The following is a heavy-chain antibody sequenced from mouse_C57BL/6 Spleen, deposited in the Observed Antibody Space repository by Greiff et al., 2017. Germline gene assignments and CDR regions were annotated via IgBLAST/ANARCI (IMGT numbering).Heavy chain of an antibody. CDR3: ARGGTTVVPDFDY. CDR1: GYTFTSYW. V-gene: IGHV1-7*01. CDR2: INPSSGYT. J-gene: IGHJ2*01. D-gene: IGHD1-1*01. Sequence: QVQLKESGAELAKPGASVKLSCKASGYTFTSYWMHWVKQRPGQGLEWIGYINPSSGYTKYNQKFKDKATLTADKSSSTAYMQLSSLTYEDSAVYYCARGGTTVVPDFDYWGQGTTLTVSS.